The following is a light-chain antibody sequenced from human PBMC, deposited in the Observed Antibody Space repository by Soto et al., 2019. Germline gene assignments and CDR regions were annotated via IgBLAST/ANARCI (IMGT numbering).Light chain of an antibody. CDR1: SSDVGGYKF. V-gene: IGLV2-11*01. J-gene: IGLJ1*01. CDR2: EVS. CDR3: CSYAGFYTSV. Sequence: QSALTQPRSVSGSPGQSVTISCTGTSSDVGGYKFVSWYQQHPGKAPKFTIYEVSKRPSGVPDRFSGSKSGNTAFLTISGLQAEDEADYYCCSYAGFYTSVFGTGTKVTVL.